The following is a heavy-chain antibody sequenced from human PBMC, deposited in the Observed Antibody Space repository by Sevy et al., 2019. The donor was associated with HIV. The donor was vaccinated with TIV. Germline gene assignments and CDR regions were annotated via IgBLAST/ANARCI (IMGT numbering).Heavy chain of an antibody. J-gene: IGHJ4*01. CDR1: GFTLSNYA. V-gene: IGHV3-23*01. CDR2: LSASGGST. Sequence: GGSLRLSCVASGFTLSNYAMSWVRQAPGKGLEWVSILSASGGSTYYAESVKGRVTISRDNSKNTLDLEMNSLRGEDTAVYCCAKGSRKYYYDSSGYYGDWGQGTLVTVSS. D-gene: IGHD3-22*01. CDR3: AKGSRKYYYDSSGYYGD.